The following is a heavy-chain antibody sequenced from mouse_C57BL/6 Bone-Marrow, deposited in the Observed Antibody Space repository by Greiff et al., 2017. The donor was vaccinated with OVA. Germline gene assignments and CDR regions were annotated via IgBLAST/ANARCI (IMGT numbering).Heavy chain of an antibody. CDR1: GFSLTSYG. Sequence: VQLQQSGPGLVQPSQSLSITCTVSGFSLTSYGVHWVRQSPGKGLEWLGVIWSGGSTDYNAAFISRLSISKDNSKSQVFFKMNSLQADDTAIYYCARESPTGAYWGQGTLVTVSA. CDR2: IWSGGST. CDR3: ARESPTGAY. V-gene: IGHV2-2*01. J-gene: IGHJ3*01.